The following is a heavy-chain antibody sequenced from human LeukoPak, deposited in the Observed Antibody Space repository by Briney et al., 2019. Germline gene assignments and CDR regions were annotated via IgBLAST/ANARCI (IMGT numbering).Heavy chain of an antibody. Sequence: GGSLRLSCAASGFTFNNYAMSWVRQAPGTGLEWVSAISGSGGSTYYADSVKGRFTVSRDNSKDTLYLQMNSLRAEDTAVYYCAKAAWNNWFDPWGQGTLVTVSS. V-gene: IGHV3-23*01. D-gene: IGHD1-1*01. CDR1: GFTFNNYA. CDR2: ISGSGGST. J-gene: IGHJ5*02. CDR3: AKAAWNNWFDP.